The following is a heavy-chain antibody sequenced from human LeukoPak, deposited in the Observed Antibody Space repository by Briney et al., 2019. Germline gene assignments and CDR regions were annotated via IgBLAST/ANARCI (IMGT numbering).Heavy chain of an antibody. CDR1: GFTFGDYA. J-gene: IGHJ6*02. CDR3: FYGSGSYEADV. CDR2: IRSKAYGGTT. D-gene: IGHD3-10*01. V-gene: IGHV3-49*03. Sequence: GGSLRLSCTASGFTFGDYAMSWFRQAPGKGLEWVGFIRSKAYGGTTEYAASVKGRFTISRDDSKSIAYLQMNSLKTEDTAVYYCFYGSGSYEADVWGQGTTVTVSS.